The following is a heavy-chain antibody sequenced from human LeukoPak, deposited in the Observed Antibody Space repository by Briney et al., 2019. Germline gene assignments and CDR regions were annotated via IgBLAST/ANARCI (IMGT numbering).Heavy chain of an antibody. J-gene: IGHJ4*02. V-gene: IGHV3-21*01. CDR3: ARDYYDSRGYYYGGY. CDR2: ISSSSSYI. D-gene: IGHD3-22*01. Sequence: GGSLRLSCAASGFTFSSYSMNWVRQAPGKGLEWVSSISSSSSYIYYADSVKGRFTISRDNAKNSLYLQMNSLRDEDTAVYYCARDYYDSRGYYYGGYWGQGTLVTVSS. CDR1: GFTFSSYS.